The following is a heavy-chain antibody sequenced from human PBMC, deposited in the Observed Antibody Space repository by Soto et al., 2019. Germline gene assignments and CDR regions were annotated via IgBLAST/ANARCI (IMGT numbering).Heavy chain of an antibody. CDR3: ARGTLV. D-gene: IGHD2-2*01. V-gene: IGHV4-31*03. J-gene: IGHJ4*02. CDR1: GGSIGSGGYW. Sequence: QVQLQESGPGLMQPSQTLSLTCTVSGGSIGSGGYWWGWIRHHPGRGLEWIGFVSYTGNTQYNPSLKSRVNISVDTSTKQFSLKLSSVTAADTAVYYCARGTLVWGQGTLVTVSS. CDR2: VSYTGNT.